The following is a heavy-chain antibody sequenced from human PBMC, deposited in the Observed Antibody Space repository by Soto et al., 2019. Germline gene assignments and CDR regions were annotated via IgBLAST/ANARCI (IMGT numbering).Heavy chain of an antibody. CDR3: ASGSIWGSPLYAFDI. J-gene: IGHJ3*02. D-gene: IGHD3-16*01. CDR2: IYYSGST. CDR1: GGSISSGGYY. V-gene: IGHV4-31*03. Sequence: TLSLTCTVSGGSISSGGYYWSWIRQHPGKGLEWIGYIYYSGSTYYNPSLKSRVTISVDTSKNQFSLKLSSVTAADTAVYYCASGSIWGSPLYAFDIWGQGTMVTVSS.